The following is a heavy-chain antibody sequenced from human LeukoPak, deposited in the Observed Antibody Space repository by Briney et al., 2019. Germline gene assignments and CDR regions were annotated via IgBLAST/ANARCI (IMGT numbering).Heavy chain of an antibody. D-gene: IGHD2-15*01. CDR1: GFTFSNAW. CDR2: IYHSGSP. Sequence: GSLRLSCAASGFTFSNAWMSWVRQAPGKGLEWIGYIYHSGSPYYNPSLKSRVTISIDRSKNQLSLNLNSVTAADTAVYYCAREILSSVGYFDSWGQGTLVTVSS. CDR3: AREILSSVGYFDS. V-gene: IGHV4-4*02. J-gene: IGHJ4*02.